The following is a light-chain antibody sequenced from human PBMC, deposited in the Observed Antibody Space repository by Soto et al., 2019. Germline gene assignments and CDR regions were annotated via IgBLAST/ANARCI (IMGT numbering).Light chain of an antibody. Sequence: QSALIQPPSVSGSPGQSVTISCTGTGSDVESYDYASWYQQHPGTVPKPMIYNVNTQPSGVPDRFSGSKSGNTASVTISGLQAEPGADYSCSSYKSSATYVFGTGTKATVL. CDR3: SSYKSSATYV. J-gene: IGLJ1*01. V-gene: IGLV2-11*01. CDR2: NVN. CDR1: GSDVESYDY.